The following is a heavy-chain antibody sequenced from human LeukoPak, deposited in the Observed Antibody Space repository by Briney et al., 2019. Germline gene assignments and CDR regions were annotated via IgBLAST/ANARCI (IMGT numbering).Heavy chain of an antibody. J-gene: IGHJ4*02. Sequence: GESLRLSCAASGFTLSSYTMNWVRQAPGKGLEWVSSISGTSSYIYYADPVKGRFTISRDNAKNSLYLQMDSLRAEDTAVYYCARDKSWGAPYYFDYWGQGTLVTVSS. CDR3: ARDKSWGAPYYFDY. CDR2: ISGTSSYI. CDR1: GFTLSSYT. V-gene: IGHV3-21*01. D-gene: IGHD3-16*01.